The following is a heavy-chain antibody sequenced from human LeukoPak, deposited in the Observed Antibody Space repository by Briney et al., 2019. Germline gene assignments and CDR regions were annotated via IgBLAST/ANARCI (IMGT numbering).Heavy chain of an antibody. D-gene: IGHD3-22*01. V-gene: IGHV3-33*01. CDR3: AREGEDDVGSGYYSDY. Sequence: GGSLRLSCAASGFTFSSYGMHWVRQAPGKGLEWVAVIWYDGSNKYYADSVKGRFTISRDNSKNTLYLQMNSLRAEDTAVYYCAREGEDDVGSGYYSDYWGQGTLVTVSS. CDR2: IWYDGSNK. J-gene: IGHJ4*02. CDR1: GFTFSSYG.